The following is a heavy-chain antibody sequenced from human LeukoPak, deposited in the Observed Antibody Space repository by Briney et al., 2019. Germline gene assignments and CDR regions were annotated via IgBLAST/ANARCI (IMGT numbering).Heavy chain of an antibody. D-gene: IGHD3-10*01. CDR1: GYTLTELS. CDR3: ARGRDGAEYFQH. J-gene: IGHJ1*01. Sequence: ASVKVSCKVSGYTLTELSMHWVRQAPGKGLEWMGGFDPEDGETIYAQKFQGRVTITRDTSASTASMEMSSLRSEDTAVYYCARGRDGAEYFQHWGQGTLVTVSS. V-gene: IGHV1-24*01. CDR2: FDPEDGET.